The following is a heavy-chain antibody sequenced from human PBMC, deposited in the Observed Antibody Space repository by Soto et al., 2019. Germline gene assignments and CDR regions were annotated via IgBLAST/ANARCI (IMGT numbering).Heavy chain of an antibody. V-gene: IGHV3-21*01. D-gene: IGHD6-6*01. Sequence: GGSLRLSCAASGFTFSSYSMNWVRQAPGKGLEWVSSISSSSSYIYYADSVKGRFTISRDNAKNSLYLQMNSLRAEDTAVYYCARAVRIGSIAALGGERNYYYYYMDVWGKGTTVTVSS. CDR1: GFTFSSYS. CDR2: ISSSSSYI. J-gene: IGHJ6*03. CDR3: ARAVRIGSIAALGGERNYYYYYMDV.